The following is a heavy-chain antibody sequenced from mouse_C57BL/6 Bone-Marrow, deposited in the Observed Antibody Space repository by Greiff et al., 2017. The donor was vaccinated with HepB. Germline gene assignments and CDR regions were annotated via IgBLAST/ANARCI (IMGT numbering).Heavy chain of an antibody. V-gene: IGHV5-12*01. J-gene: IGHJ4*01. D-gene: IGHD1-1*01. Sequence: EVKLMESGGGLVQPGGSLKLSCAASGFTFSDYYMYWVRQTPEKRLEWVAYISNGGGSTYYPDTVKGRFTISRDNAKNTLYLQMSRLKSEDTAMYYCARQGYYGSPYAMDYWGQGTSVTVSS. CDR2: ISNGGGST. CDR1: GFTFSDYY. CDR3: ARQGYYGSPYAMDY.